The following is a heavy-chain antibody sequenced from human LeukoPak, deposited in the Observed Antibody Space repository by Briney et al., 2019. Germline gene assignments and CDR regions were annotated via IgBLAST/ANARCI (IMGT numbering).Heavy chain of an antibody. V-gene: IGHV1-18*01. D-gene: IGHD6-13*01. J-gene: IGHJ4*02. Sequence: ASVKVSCKASGYTFTRYGIRWVRQAPGRGLEWMGWISAYNGNTNYAQKLQGRVTMTTDTSTSTAYMELRSLRSDDTALYYCARFEQPRVFDYWGQGTLVTVSS. CDR2: ISAYNGNT. CDR3: ARFEQPRVFDY. CDR1: GYTFTRYG.